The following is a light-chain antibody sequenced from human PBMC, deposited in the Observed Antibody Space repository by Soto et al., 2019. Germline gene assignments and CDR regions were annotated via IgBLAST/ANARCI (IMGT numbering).Light chain of an antibody. J-gene: IGKJ2*01. Sequence: EIVITQSPAPLSGSPGERVTLSCRASQSVSSNLAWYQQKPGQAPRLLIYGASTRATGIPARFSGSGSGTEFTITISSLQSEDFAVYYCQQYHNWPPFTFGQGTKLLIK. CDR1: QSVSSN. V-gene: IGKV3-15*01. CDR2: GAS. CDR3: QQYHNWPPFT.